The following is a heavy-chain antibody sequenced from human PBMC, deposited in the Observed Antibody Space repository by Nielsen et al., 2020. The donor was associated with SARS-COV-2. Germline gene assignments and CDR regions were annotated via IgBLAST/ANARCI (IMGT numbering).Heavy chain of an antibody. Sequence: SETLSLTCTVSGGSISSYYWSWIRQPPGKGLEWIGYIYYSGSTYYNTSLKSRVTISVDTSKNQFSLKLSSVTAADTAVYYCARGPYYDFWSGYPSRRGFDPWGQGTLVTVSS. CDR2: IYYSGST. CDR3: ARGPYYDFWSGYPSRRGFDP. D-gene: IGHD3-3*01. CDR1: GGSISSYY. J-gene: IGHJ5*02. V-gene: IGHV4-59*08.